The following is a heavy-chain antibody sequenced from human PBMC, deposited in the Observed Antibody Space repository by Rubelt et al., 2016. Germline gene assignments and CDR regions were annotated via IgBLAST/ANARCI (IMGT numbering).Heavy chain of an antibody. CDR2: SDWDDDK. V-gene: IGHV2-70*15. CDR1: GFSLSTSGMC. J-gene: IGHJ6*03. CDR3: ARYYYYMDV. Sequence: QVTLRESGPALVKPTQTLTLTCTFSGFSLSTSGMCVSWIRQPPGKALEWLARSDWDDDKYYSTSLKTRLTIAKDTSKNQVVLTRTNMDPVDTATYYCARYYYYMDVWGKGTTVTVSS.